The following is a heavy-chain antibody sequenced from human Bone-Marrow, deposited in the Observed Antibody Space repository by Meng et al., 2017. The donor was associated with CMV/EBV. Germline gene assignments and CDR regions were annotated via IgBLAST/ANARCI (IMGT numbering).Heavy chain of an antibody. V-gene: IGHV1-2*02. Sequence: ASVKVSCKASGYTFSGHYIHWVRQAPGQGVEWVGWINPERGDTKYAQKFQGRVTMTRDTSISTAYMELSRLRSDDTAVYYCAREIRGKGSTLDVWGQGTTVTVSS. CDR3: AREIRGKGSTLDV. D-gene: IGHD2/OR15-2a*01. CDR2: INPERGDT. CDR1: GYTFSGHY. J-gene: IGHJ6*02.